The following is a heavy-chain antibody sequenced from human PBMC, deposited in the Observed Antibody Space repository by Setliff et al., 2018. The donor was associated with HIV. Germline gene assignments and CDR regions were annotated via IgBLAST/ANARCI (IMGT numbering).Heavy chain of an antibody. D-gene: IGHD6-13*01. CDR1: GYTFTNYW. Sequence: PGGSLRLSCAASGYTFTNYWMTWVRQAPGKGLEWVATIKQDGNEKYYVDAVKGRFTISRDALKNSLYLQMNSLRVADTAVYYCARVGAAAELHWGRGTRVTVSS. CDR3: ARVGAAAELH. J-gene: IGHJ4*02. CDR2: IKQDGNEK. V-gene: IGHV3-7*01.